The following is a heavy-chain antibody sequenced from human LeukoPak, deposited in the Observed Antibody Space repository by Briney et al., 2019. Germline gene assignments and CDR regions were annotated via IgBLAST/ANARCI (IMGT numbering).Heavy chain of an antibody. V-gene: IGHV1-18*01. J-gene: IGHJ4*02. Sequence: ASVKVSCKASGYAFTSYGISWVRQAPGQGLEWMGCISDYNGNTNYAQKLQGRVTMTTDTSTSTAYMELRSLRSDDTVVYYCARVPINFYYYDSSGSYYFDYWGQGTLVNVSS. CDR3: ARVPINFYYYDSSGSYYFDY. CDR1: GYAFTSYG. D-gene: IGHD3-22*01. CDR2: ISDYNGNT.